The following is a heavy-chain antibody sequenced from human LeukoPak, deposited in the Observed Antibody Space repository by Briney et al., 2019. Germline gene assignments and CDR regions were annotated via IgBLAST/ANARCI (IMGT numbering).Heavy chain of an antibody. J-gene: IGHJ4*02. CDR2: ISGSSGST. V-gene: IGHV3-23*01. Sequence: PGGSLRLSCAASGFTFSSYAVSWVRQAPGKGLEWVSAISGSSGSTYYADSVKGRFTISRDNSKNTLYLQMNSLRAEDTAVYYCAKGSSGDYVRYWGQGTLVTVSS. CDR1: GFTFSSYA. CDR3: AKGSSGDYVRY. D-gene: IGHD4-17*01.